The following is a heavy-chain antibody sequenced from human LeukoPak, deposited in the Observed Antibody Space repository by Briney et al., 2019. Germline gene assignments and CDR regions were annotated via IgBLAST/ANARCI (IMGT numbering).Heavy chain of an antibody. V-gene: IGHV1-2*02. D-gene: IGHD2-2*02. CDR3: ARLGPGAIDFDY. CDR2: ISPNNGGT. J-gene: IGHJ4*02. CDR1: GYTFTGYY. Sequence: GASVKVSCKASGYTFTGYYIHWVRQAPGQGLEWMGGISPNNGGTDYVQKFQGRVTMTRDTSISTAYMELSSLRSDDTAVFYCARLGPGAIDFDYWGQGTLVTVSS.